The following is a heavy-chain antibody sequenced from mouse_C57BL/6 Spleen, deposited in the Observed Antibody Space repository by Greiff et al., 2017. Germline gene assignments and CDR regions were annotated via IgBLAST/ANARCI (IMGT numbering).Heavy chain of an antibody. D-gene: IGHD4-1*01. CDR2: INPGSGGT. Sequence: VQLQQSGAELVRPGTSVKVSCKASGYAFTNYLIEWVKQRPGQGLEWIGVINPGSGGTNYNEKFKGKATLTADKSSSTAYMQLSSLTSEDSAVYFCARLAQLTGYFDYWGQGTTLTVSS. J-gene: IGHJ2*01. CDR1: GYAFTNYL. V-gene: IGHV1-54*01. CDR3: ARLAQLTGYFDY.